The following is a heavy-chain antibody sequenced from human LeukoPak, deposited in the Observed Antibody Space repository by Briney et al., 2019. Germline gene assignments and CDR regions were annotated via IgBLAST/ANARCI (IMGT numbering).Heavy chain of an antibody. CDR1: GASISSGGYY. J-gene: IGHJ3*02. Sequence: SETLSLTCTVSGASISSGGYYWSWIRQHPGKGLEWIGYIYYSGSTYYNPSLKSRVTISVDTSKNQFSLKLSSVTAADTAVYYCARVEVMVRGANDAFDIWGQGTMVTVSS. V-gene: IGHV4-31*03. CDR2: IYYSGST. CDR3: ARVEVMVRGANDAFDI. D-gene: IGHD3-10*01.